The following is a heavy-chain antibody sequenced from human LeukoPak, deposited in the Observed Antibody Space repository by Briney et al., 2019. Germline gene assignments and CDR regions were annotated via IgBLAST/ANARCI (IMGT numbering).Heavy chain of an antibody. CDR2: IRGKAYGGTT. CDR1: RFTFGDYA. V-gene: IGHV3-49*04. CDR3: TRWRDTSMLYY. J-gene: IGHJ4*02. Sequence: PGRSLRLSCTTSRFTFGDYAMAWVRQTPGKGLECVGSIRGKAYGGTTEYAASVQGRFTVSRDDSRSIAYLQMNSLKIEDTAVYYCTRWRDTSMLYYWGQGTLVTVSS. D-gene: IGHD5-18*01.